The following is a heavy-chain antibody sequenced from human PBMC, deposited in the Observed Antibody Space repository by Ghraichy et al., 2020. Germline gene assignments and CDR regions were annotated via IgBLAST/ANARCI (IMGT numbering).Heavy chain of an antibody. Sequence: GESLNISCAASGFTFSSYAMSWVRQAPGKGLEWVSAISGSGGSTYYADSVKGRFTISRDNSKNTLYLQMNSLRAEDTAVYYCAKDWGGWRGDYPSDGMDGWGEGTTVTGSS. V-gene: IGHV3-23*01. CDR3: AKDWGGWRGDYPSDGMDG. J-gene: IGHJ6*04. CDR1: GFTFSSYA. D-gene: IGHD2-21*01. CDR2: ISGSGGST.